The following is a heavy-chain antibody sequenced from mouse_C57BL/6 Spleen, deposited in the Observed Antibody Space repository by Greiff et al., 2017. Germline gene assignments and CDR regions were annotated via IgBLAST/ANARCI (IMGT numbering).Heavy chain of an antibody. V-gene: IGHV1-69*01. CDR2: IDPSDSYT. Sequence: VQLQQPGAELVMPGASVKLSCKASGYTFTSYWMHWVKQRPGQGLEWIGEIDPSDSYTNYNQKFKGKSTLTVDKSSSTAYMQLSSLTSEDSAVYYCARIGEGGDFDVWGTGTTVTVSS. J-gene: IGHJ1*03. CDR3: ARIGEGGDFDV. CDR1: GYTFTSYW. D-gene: IGHD3-1*01.